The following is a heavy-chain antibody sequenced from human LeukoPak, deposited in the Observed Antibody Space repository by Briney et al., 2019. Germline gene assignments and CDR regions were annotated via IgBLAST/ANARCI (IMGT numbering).Heavy chain of an antibody. V-gene: IGHV3-20*04. CDR3: ARDLEGYCSGGSCYTDY. CDR1: GFTFSSYW. CDR2: INWNGGST. J-gene: IGHJ4*02. D-gene: IGHD2-15*01. Sequence: GGSLRLSCAASGFTFSSYWMSWVRQAPGKGLEWVSGINWNGGSTGYADSVKGRFTISRDNAKNSLYLQMNSLRAEDTALYYCARDLEGYCSGGSCYTDYWGQGTLVTVSS.